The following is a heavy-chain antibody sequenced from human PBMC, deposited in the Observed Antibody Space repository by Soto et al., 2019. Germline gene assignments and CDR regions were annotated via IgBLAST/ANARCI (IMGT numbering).Heavy chain of an antibody. CDR1: GYTFTAYY. V-gene: IGHV1-2*02. CDR2: INPRFGDT. CDR3: ARNMDYYYGPGSGNGHGF. D-gene: IGHD3-10*01. Sequence: QVQLVQSGAELKEPGDSVRVSCEASGYTFTAYYIHWVRQAPGQGLEWMGWINPRFGDTSHAQDFQGRVSMTRDTSISTVYMELSRLTSDDTAIYYCARNMDYYYGPGSGNGHGFWGQGTTVTVFS. J-gene: IGHJ6*02.